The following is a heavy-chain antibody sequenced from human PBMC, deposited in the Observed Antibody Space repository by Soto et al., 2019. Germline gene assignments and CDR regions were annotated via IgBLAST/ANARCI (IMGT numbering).Heavy chain of an antibody. CDR1: GFTFSSYA. CDR3: AKDQGCSSTSCHMAMDV. CDR2: ISGSGGST. D-gene: IGHD2-2*02. Sequence: GGSLRLSCAASGFTFSSYATSWVRQAPGKGLEWVSAISGSGGSTYYADSVKGRFTISRDNSKNTLYLQMNSLRAEDTAVYYCAKDQGCSSTSCHMAMDVWGKGTTVTVSS. V-gene: IGHV3-23*01. J-gene: IGHJ6*03.